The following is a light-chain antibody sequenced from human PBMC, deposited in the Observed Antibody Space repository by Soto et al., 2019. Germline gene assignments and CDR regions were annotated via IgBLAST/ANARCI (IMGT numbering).Light chain of an antibody. J-gene: IGLJ1*01. V-gene: IGLV2-18*02. CDR1: SSDVGSYDY. Sequence: QSALIQPPSVSGSPGQSVTISCTGTSSDVGSYDYVSWSQYHPGTVPKPMIYNVNTQSSGVPDRFPGSRSGNPASMTISGLQAEDEADYQCCAYTRSATYVFGTGTKLTVL. CDR2: NVN. CDR3: CAYTRSATYV.